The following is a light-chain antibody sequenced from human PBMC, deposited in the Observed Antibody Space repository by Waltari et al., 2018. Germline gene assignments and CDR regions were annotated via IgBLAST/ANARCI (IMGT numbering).Light chain of an antibody. CDR1: QTISNW. V-gene: IGKV1-5*03. Sequence: DVQMTQSPSTLSASVVERVTITCRASQTISNWLAWYQQKPGKAPTLLIYKASSLQGGVPSRFSGSGSGAEFTLTISSLQPDDFATYYCHQYNAYPWTFGQGTKVEIK. CDR3: HQYNAYPWT. CDR2: KAS. J-gene: IGKJ1*01.